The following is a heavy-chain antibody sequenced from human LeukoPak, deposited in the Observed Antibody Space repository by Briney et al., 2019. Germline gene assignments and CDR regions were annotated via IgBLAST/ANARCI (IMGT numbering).Heavy chain of an antibody. CDR3: ARGQQLVLQKRYYYYYYYMDV. J-gene: IGHJ6*03. V-gene: IGHV4-34*01. CDR1: GGSFSGYY. D-gene: IGHD6-13*01. CDR2: INHSGST. Sequence: SETLSLTCAVYGGSFSGYYWSWIRQPPGKGLEWIGEINHSGSTNYNPSLKSRVAISVDTSKNQFSLKLSSVTAADTAVYYCARGQQLVLQKRYYYYYYYMDVWGKGTTVTVSS.